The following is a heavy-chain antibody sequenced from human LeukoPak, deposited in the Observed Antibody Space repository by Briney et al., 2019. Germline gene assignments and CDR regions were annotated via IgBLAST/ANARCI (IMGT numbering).Heavy chain of an antibody. CDR3: SRRDYGGEYRSFDY. CDR2: INDSGST. Sequence: PSETLSLTCAVYGGSFSGYYWSWIRQPPGKGLEWIGEINDSGSTNYNPSLKSRVTISVDTSKNQFSLKLSSVTAADTAVYYCSRRDYGGEYRSFDYWGRGTLASVSS. CDR1: GGSFSGYY. V-gene: IGHV4-34*01. D-gene: IGHD4-23*01. J-gene: IGHJ4*02.